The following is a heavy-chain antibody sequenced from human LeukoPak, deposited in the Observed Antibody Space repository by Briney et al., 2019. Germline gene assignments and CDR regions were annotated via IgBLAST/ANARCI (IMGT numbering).Heavy chain of an antibody. CDR2: IYYSGST. D-gene: IGHD3-3*01. J-gene: IGHJ4*02. V-gene: IGHV4-39*07. CDR3: LALDYDYWSGYPDY. Sequence: PSETLSLTCTVSGGSISSSSYYWGWIRQPPGKGLEWIGSIYYSGSTYYNPSLKSRVTISVDTSKNQVSLKLSSGTAADTAVYYCLALDYDYWSGYPDYWGQGTLVTVSS. CDR1: GGSISSSSYY.